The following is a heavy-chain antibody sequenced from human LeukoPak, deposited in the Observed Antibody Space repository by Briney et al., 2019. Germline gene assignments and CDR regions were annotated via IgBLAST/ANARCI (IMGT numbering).Heavy chain of an antibody. CDR2: IYSSAST. CDR1: GGSISSSSYY. V-gene: IGHV4-39*07. CDR3: ARGGGSGYLLFDY. J-gene: IGHJ4*02. D-gene: IGHD3-22*01. Sequence: PSETLSLTCTVSGGSISSSSYYWGWVRQPPGKGLEWIGSIYSSASTYYNPSLKSRVTISVDTSKNQFSLKLSSVTAADTAVYYCARGGGSGYLLFDYWGQGTLVTVSS.